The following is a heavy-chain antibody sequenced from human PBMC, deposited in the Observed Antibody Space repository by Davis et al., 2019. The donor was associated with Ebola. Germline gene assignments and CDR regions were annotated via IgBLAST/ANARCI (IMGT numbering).Heavy chain of an antibody. V-gene: IGHV1-18*04. CDR1: GYTFTSYY. CDR3: ARDSSSWAESDY. D-gene: IGHD6-13*01. J-gene: IGHJ4*02. Sequence: ASVKVSCKASGYTFTSYYMHWVRQAPGQGLEWMGWISAYNGDTNYAQKLQGRVTMTTDTSTSTAYMELRSLRSDDTAVYYCARDSSSWAESDYWGQGTLVIVSS. CDR2: ISAYNGDT.